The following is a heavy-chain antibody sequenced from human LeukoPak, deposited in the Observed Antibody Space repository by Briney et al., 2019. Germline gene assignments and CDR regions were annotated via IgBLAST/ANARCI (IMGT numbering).Heavy chain of an antibody. J-gene: IGHJ4*02. V-gene: IGHV4-4*02. D-gene: IGHD1-26*01. Sequence: PSETLSLTCAVSGGSISSSNWWSWVRQPPGKGLEWIGEIYHSGSTNYNPSLKSRVTISVDKSKNQLSLKLSSVTAADTAVYYCARVVGIVGATTLYYFDYWGQGTLVTVSS. CDR1: GGSISSSNW. CDR3: ARVVGIVGATTLYYFDY. CDR2: IYHSGST.